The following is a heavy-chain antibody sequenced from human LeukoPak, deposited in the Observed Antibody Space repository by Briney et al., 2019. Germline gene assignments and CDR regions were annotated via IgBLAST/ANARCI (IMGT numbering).Heavy chain of an antibody. CDR3: AREGYYDSSGYHDAFDI. CDR1: GGSISSYY. CDR2: IYYSGST. J-gene: IGHJ3*02. V-gene: IGHV4-59*01. Sequence: SETLSLTCTVSGGSISSYYWSWVRQPPGKGLEWIGYIYYSGSTNYNPSLKSRVTISVDTSKNQFSLKLSSVTAADTAVYYCAREGYYDSSGYHDAFDIWGQGTMVTVSS. D-gene: IGHD3-22*01.